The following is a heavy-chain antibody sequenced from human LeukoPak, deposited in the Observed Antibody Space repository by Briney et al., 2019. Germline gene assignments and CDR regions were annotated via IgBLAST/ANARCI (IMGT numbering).Heavy chain of an antibody. CDR2: IYYSGST. J-gene: IGHJ4*02. CDR3: ARAYYYDSSDY. V-gene: IGHV4-61*01. Sequence: PSETLSLTCTVSGGSVSSGSYYWSWIRQPPGKGLEWIGYIYYSGSTNYNPSLKSRVTISVDTSKNQFSLKLSSVTAADTAVYYCARAYYYDSSDYWGQGTLVTVSS. D-gene: IGHD3-22*01. CDR1: GGSVSSGSYY.